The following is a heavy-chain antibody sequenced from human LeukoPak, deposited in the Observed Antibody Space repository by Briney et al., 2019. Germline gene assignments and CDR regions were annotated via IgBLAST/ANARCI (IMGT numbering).Heavy chain of an antibody. V-gene: IGHV3-9*03. CDR2: TSWNSGSI. J-gene: IGHJ4*02. CDR3: AKSVDTAIDYYFDY. CDR1: GFTFSSYA. D-gene: IGHD5-18*01. Sequence: GGSLRLSCAASGFTFSSYAMHWVRQAPGKGLEWVSGTSWNSGSIGYADSVKGRFTISRDNAKNSLYLQMNSLRAEDMALYYCAKSVDTAIDYYFDYWGQGTLVTVSS.